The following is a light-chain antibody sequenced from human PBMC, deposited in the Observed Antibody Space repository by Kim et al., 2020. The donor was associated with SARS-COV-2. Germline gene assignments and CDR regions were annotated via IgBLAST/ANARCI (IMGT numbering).Light chain of an antibody. Sequence: RATINCKSSQNIFYSSNNKNFLTWYQQKPGQPPKVLIYWASIRESGVPDRFSGSGSATDFTLTISSLQAEDVAVYYCQQYFATPYTFGQGTKLE. V-gene: IGKV4-1*01. CDR1: QNIFYSSNNKNF. CDR3: QQYFATPYT. J-gene: IGKJ2*01. CDR2: WAS.